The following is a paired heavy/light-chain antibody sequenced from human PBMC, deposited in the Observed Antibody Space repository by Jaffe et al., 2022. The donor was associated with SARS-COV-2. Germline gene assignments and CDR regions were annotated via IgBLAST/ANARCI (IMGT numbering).Heavy chain of an antibody. CDR1: GFTFSSYA. D-gene: IGHD3-3*01. V-gene: IGHV3-30-3*01. CDR3: ARDLNYDFWSGYYLNYGMDV. CDR2: ISYDGSNK. Sequence: QVQLVESGGGVVQPGRSLRLSCAASGFTFSSYAMHWVRQAPGKGLEWVAVISYDGSNKYYADSVKGRFTISRDNSKNTLYLQMNSLRAEDTAVYYCARDLNYDFWSGYYLNYGMDVWGQGTTVTVSS. J-gene: IGHJ6*02.
Light chain of an antibody. V-gene: IGLV2-8*01. CDR1: SSDVGGYNY. CDR2: EVS. J-gene: IGLJ2*01. Sequence: QSALTQPPSASGSPGQSVTISCTGTSSDVGGYNYVSWYQQHPGKAPKLMIYEVSKRPSGVPDRFSGSKSGNTASLTVSGLQAEDEADYYCSSYAGSNAVVFGGGTKLTVL. CDR3: SSYAGSNAVV.